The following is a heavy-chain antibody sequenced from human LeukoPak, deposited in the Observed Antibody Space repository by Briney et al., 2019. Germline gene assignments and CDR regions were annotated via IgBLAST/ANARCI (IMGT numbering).Heavy chain of an antibody. CDR3: ARDPSVVAATPPYLYCYYMDV. J-gene: IGHJ6*03. CDR2: INPSGGST. V-gene: IGHV1-46*01. D-gene: IGHD2-15*01. Sequence: ASVKVSCKASGYTFTSYYMHWVRQAPGQGLEWMGIINPSGGSTSYAQKFQGRVTMTRDTSTSTVYMELSSLRSEDTAVYYCARDPSVVAATPPYLYCYYMDVWGKGTTVTVSS. CDR1: GYTFTSYY.